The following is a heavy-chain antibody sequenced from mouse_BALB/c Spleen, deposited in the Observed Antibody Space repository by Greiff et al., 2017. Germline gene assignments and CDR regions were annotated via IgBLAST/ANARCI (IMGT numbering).Heavy chain of an antibody. V-gene: IGHV14-3*02. D-gene: IGHD3-3*01. Sequence: VQLQQSGAELVKPGASVKLSCTASGFNIKDTYMHWVKQRPEQGLEWIGRIDPANGNTKYDPKFQGKATITADTSSNTAYLQLSSLTSEDTAVYYCARRADYAWFAYWGQGTLVTVSA. CDR3: ARRADYAWFAY. J-gene: IGHJ3*01. CDR2: IDPANGNT. CDR1: GFNIKDTY.